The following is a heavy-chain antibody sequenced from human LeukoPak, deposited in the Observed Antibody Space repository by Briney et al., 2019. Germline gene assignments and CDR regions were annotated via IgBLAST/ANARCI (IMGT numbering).Heavy chain of an antibody. Sequence: PSETLSLTCTVSGGSISSYYRSWIRQPPGKGLEWIGYIYYSGSTNYNPSLKSRVTISVDTSKNQFSLKLSSVTAADTAVYYCARELIDGTAAGYLFDYWRQGTLVTVSS. CDR3: ARELIDGTAAGYLFDY. CDR1: GGSISSYY. V-gene: IGHV4-59*01. D-gene: IGHD6-13*01. J-gene: IGHJ4*02. CDR2: IYYSGST.